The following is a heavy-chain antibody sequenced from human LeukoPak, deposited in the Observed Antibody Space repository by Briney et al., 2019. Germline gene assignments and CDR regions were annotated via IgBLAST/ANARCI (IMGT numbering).Heavy chain of an antibody. CDR2: IYYSVNT. CDR3: ARRKAKTPNYFDY. Sequence: PAETLSLTCTVSGDSINDYYWNWLRQPPGKGLEWIGYIYYSVNTNSNPSLKSRVTISLYTSNNQFSLKLTSVTAADTAMYYCARRKAKTPNYFDYCGQGALVTVSS. CDR1: GDSINDYY. V-gene: IGHV4-59*08. J-gene: IGHJ4*02.